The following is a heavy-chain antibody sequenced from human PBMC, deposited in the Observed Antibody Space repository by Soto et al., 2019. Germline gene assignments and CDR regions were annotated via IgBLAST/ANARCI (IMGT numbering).Heavy chain of an antibody. V-gene: IGHV3-23*01. CDR1: GFTFSSQA. CDR3: AHMTGFDY. D-gene: IGHD3-9*01. J-gene: IGHJ4*02. CDR2: ITDSGGST. Sequence: EVQLLESGGGLVQPGGSLRLACAASGFTFSSQAMSWVRQAPGKGLEWVSTITDSGGSTYYADSVKGRFTISRDKSKNTLYLQMNSLRVEDTAVYYCAHMTGFDYWGQGTLVTVSS.